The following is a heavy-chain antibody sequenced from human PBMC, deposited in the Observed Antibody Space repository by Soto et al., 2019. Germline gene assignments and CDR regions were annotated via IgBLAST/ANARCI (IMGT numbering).Heavy chain of an antibody. D-gene: IGHD3-3*01. J-gene: IGHJ5*02. V-gene: IGHV4-39*01. CDR2: IYYSGST. CDR1: GGSISSSSYY. CDR3: ARHMDFWSGYLNWFDP. Sequence: PSETLSLPCTVSGGSISSSSYYWGWIRQPPGKGLEWIGSIYYSGSTYYNPSLKSRVIISVDTSKNQFSLKLSSVTAADTAVYYCARHMDFWSGYLNWFDPWGQGTLVTVSS.